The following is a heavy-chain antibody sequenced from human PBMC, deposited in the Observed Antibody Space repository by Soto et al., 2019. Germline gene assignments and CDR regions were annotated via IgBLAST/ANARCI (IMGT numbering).Heavy chain of an antibody. CDR1: GFSFSSYA. CDR2: ISHDGNIK. D-gene: IGHD3-3*01. CDR3: AKELAYGDFWRGLEY. Sequence: QVQLVESGGGVVQPGRSLRLSCAASGFSFSSYAMHWVRQAPGKGLEWVAIISHDGNIKRYADIMEGRFIVFRDNSNNNLLLQMKSLKTDDTAVYYCAKELAYGDFWRGLEYWGQGTLVTVAS. V-gene: IGHV3-30*18. J-gene: IGHJ4*02.